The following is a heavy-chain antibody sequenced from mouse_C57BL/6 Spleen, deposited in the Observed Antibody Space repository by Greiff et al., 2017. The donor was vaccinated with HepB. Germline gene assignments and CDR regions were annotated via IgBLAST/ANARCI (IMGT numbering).Heavy chain of an antibody. CDR2: IDPSDSYT. V-gene: IGHV1-50*01. CDR3: AREKFWLAY. CDR1: GYTFTSYW. J-gene: IGHJ3*01. Sequence: QVQLQQPGAELVKPGASVKLSCKASGYTFTSYWMQWVKQRPGQGLEWIGEIDPSDSYTNYNQKFKGKATLTVDTSSSTAYMQLSSLTSEDSAVYYCAREKFWLAYWGQGTLVTVSA.